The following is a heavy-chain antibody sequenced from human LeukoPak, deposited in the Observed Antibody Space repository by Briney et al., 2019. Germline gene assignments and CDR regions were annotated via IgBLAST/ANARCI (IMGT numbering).Heavy chain of an antibody. CDR2: MSSSGSTI. J-gene: IGHJ4*02. CDR3: ARETGTLDY. V-gene: IGHV3-11*01. Sequence: PGGSLRLSCVASGFTLSGHYMSRIRQAPGKGLEWVSYMSSSGSTIYYADSVKGRFTISRDNAKNSLYLQMNSLRAEDTAVYYCARETGTLDYWGQGTLVTVS. CDR1: GFTLSGHY. D-gene: IGHD1-14*01.